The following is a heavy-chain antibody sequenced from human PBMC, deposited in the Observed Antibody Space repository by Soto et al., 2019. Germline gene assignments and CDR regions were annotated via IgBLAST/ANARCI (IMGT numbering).Heavy chain of an antibody. J-gene: IGHJ4*02. CDR1: RFTFTSYA. D-gene: IGHD1-26*01. Sequence: GGSLRLSCVASRFTFTSYAMSWVRQAPGKGLEWVAAISASGGATVHADSVKGRLTISRDNSKNTLYLQMNSLRAEDTAVYYCAKDVEGGSLFRGAFDYWGQGTQVTVSS. CDR2: ISASGGAT. CDR3: AKDVEGGSLFRGAFDY. V-gene: IGHV3-23*01.